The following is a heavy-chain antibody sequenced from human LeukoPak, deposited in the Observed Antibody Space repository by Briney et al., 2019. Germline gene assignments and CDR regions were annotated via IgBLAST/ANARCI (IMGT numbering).Heavy chain of an antibody. J-gene: IGHJ6*03. D-gene: IGHD5-12*01. V-gene: IGHV1-69*13. CDR2: IVPLLGTA. Sequence: SVKVSCKSSGGTFTNNYAISWVRQAPGQGLEWMGGIVPLLGTANSAHRFQARVTFTADESTSTAYMELSSLRSEDTAVYYCARGVSVYSGYDPPYYYYYYMDVWGKGTTVTISS. CDR3: ARGVSVYSGYDPPYYYYYYMDV. CDR1: GGTFTNNYA.